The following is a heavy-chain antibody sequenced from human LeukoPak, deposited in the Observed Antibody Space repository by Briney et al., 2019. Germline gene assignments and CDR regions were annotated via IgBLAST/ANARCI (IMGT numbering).Heavy chain of an antibody. J-gene: IGHJ4*02. CDR2: INHSGST. CDR1: GGSFSGYY. Sequence: PSETLSLTCAVYGGSFSGYYWSWIRQPPGKGLEWIGEINHSGSTNYNPSLKSRVTISVDTSKNQFSLKLSSVTAADTAVYYCARGGWYYCDSFDYWGQGTLVTVSS. D-gene: IGHD3-22*01. CDR3: ARGGWYYCDSFDY. V-gene: IGHV4-34*01.